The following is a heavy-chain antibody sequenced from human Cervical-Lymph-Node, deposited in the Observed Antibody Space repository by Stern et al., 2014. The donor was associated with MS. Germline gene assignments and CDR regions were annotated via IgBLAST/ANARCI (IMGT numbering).Heavy chain of an antibody. J-gene: IGHJ4*02. V-gene: IGHV1-69*02. D-gene: IGHD2-2*01. CDR3: AGPAPLD. CDR2: IIPALNVA. CDR1: GGSLSTYT. Sequence: VQLVQSGAELKKPGSSVKVSCKSSGGSLSTYTITWVRQAPGQGLEWMGRIIPALNVANYAQKFQGRLTITADKSTSTAYMEMSSLRSYDTAVYYCAGPAPLDWGQGTLVTVSS.